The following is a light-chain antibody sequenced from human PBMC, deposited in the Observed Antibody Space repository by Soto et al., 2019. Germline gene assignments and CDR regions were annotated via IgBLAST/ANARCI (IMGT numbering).Light chain of an antibody. V-gene: IGLV2-14*01. Sequence: QSALTQPASVSGSPGQSITVSCTGTSSDVGVYNYVSWYQQHPGKAPKLMIYEVTNRPSGVSNRFSGSKSGNTASLTISGLQAEDDADYYCTSYTSNSTLVFGGGTKLTVL. CDR2: EVT. J-gene: IGLJ2*01. CDR1: SSDVGVYNY. CDR3: TSYTSNSTLV.